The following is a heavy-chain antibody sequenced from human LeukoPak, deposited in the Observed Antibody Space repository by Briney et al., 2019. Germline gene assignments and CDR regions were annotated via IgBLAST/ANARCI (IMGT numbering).Heavy chain of an antibody. CDR3: ARRSGCYETRNDFFDL. V-gene: IGHV5-51*01. CDR1: GYRFTTYW. D-gene: IGHD2-8*01. Sequence: GESLKISCQGSGYRFTTYWIGWVRQMPGKGLEWLGIIYPGDSDIRYSPSFQGQVTISADKSISTAYLQWSSLKASDTAMYYCARRSGCYETRNDFFDLWGQGTVVTVSS. CDR2: IYPGDSDI. J-gene: IGHJ3*01.